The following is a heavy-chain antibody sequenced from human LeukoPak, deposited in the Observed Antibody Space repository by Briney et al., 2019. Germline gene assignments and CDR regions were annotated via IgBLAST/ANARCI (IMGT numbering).Heavy chain of an antibody. V-gene: IGHV3-7*04. CDR1: GFTFTNYD. D-gene: IGHD2/OR15-2a*01. J-gene: IGHJ3*01. CDR2: IKQDGSEK. Sequence: GGSLRLSCVASGFTFTNYDVSWVRQAPGKGLEWVANIKQDGSEKYYVDSVKGRFTISRDNTKNSLSLQMNSLRVEDTAVYYCARGGFYTDPDAFDVWGQGTMVTVSS. CDR3: ARGGFYTDPDAFDV.